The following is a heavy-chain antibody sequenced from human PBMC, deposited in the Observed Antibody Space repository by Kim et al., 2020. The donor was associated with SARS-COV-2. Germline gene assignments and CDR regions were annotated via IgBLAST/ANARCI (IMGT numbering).Heavy chain of an antibody. CDR1: GFTFSDYY. CDR3: ARDLAVGSGYYHYYYGMDV. Sequence: GGSLRLSCAASGFTFSDYYMSWIRQAPGKGLEWVSYISSSGSTIYYADSVKGRFTISRDNAKNSLYLQMNSLRAEDTAVYYCARDLAVGSGYYHYYYGMDVWGQGTTVTVSS. D-gene: IGHD3-22*01. J-gene: IGHJ6*02. CDR2: ISSSGSTI. V-gene: IGHV3-11*01.